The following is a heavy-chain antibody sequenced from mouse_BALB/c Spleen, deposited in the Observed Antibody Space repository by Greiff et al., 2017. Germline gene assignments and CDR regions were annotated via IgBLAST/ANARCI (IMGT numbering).Heavy chain of an antibody. CDR1: GFSLTSYG. D-gene: IGHD1-1*01. Sequence: VQLVESGPGLVAPSQSLSITCTVSGFSLTSYGVHWVRQPPGKGLEWLGVIWAGGSTNYNSALLSRLSISKDNSKSQVFLKMNSLQTDHTAMYYCARAPYYLRNAMDDWGQGTSVTVSS. CDR2: IWAGGST. J-gene: IGHJ4*01. V-gene: IGHV2-9*02. CDR3: ARAPYYLRNAMDD.